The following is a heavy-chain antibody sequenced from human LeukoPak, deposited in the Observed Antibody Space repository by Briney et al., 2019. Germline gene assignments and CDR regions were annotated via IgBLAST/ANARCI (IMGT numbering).Heavy chain of an antibody. V-gene: IGHV4-59*01. CDR1: GGSISSYY. Sequence: SETLSLTCTVSGGSISSYYWSWIRQPPGKGLEWIGYIYYSGSTNYNPSLKSRVTISADTSKNQFSLKLSSVTAADTAVYYCARVYDYVWGAGVYFDYWGQGTLVTVSS. CDR3: ARVYDYVWGAGVYFDY. D-gene: IGHD3-16*01. CDR2: IYYSGST. J-gene: IGHJ4*02.